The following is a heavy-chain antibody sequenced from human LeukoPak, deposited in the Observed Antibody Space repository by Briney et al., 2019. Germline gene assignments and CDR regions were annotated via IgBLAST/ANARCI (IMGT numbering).Heavy chain of an antibody. D-gene: IGHD2-2*01. CDR3: ARQRVVVVPAANDNYYYYYGMDV. Sequence: GESLKISCKGSGYSFTSYWISWVRQMPGKGLEWMGRIDPSDSYTNYSPSFQGHVTISADKSISTAYLQWSSLKASDTAMYYCARQRVVVVPAANDNYYYYYGMDVWGKGTTVTVSS. CDR1: GYSFTSYW. V-gene: IGHV5-10-1*01. CDR2: IDPSDSYT. J-gene: IGHJ6*04.